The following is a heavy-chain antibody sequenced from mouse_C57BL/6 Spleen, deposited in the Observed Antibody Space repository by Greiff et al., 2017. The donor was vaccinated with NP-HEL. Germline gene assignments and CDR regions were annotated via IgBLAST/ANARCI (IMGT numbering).Heavy chain of an antibody. V-gene: IGHV1-74*01. Sequence: VKLQQSGAELVKPGASVKVSCKASGYTFTSYWMHWVKQRPGQGLEWIGRIHPSDSDTNYNQKFKGKATLTVDKSSSTAYMQLSSLTSEDSAVYYCAIEIYYYYDAVAYWGQGTLVTVSA. D-gene: IGHD2-4*01. J-gene: IGHJ3*01. CDR3: AIEIYYYYDAVAY. CDR1: GYTFTSYW. CDR2: IHPSDSDT.